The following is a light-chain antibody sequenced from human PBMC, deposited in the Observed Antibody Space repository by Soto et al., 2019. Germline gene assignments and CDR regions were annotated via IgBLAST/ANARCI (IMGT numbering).Light chain of an antibody. CDR1: QSISSW. V-gene: IGKV1-5*03. J-gene: IGKJ1*01. CDR2: KAS. CDR3: LQHNNYPWT. Sequence: DIQMTQSPSTLSASVGDRVTITCRASQSISSWLAWYQQKPGRAPKLLIYKASSLESGVPSRFSGSGSGTEFTLTISRLEPEDFATYYCLQHNNYPWTFGQGTKVDIK.